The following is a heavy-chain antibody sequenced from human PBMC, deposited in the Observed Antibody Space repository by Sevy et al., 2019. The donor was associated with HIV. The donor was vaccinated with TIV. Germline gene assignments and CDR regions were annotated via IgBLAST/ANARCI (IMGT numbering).Heavy chain of an antibody. CDR2: IKSKTDGGTT. J-gene: IGHJ3*02. D-gene: IGHD2-2*01. Sequence: GGSLRLSCAASGFTFSNAWMSWVRQAPGKGLEWVGHIKSKTDGGTTDYAAPVKGRFTISRDDSKNTLYLQMNSLKTEDTAVYYCTTSLFCSTSCFDAFDIWGQGIMVTVSS. CDR3: TTSLFCSTSCFDAFDI. CDR1: GFTFSNAW. V-gene: IGHV3-15*01.